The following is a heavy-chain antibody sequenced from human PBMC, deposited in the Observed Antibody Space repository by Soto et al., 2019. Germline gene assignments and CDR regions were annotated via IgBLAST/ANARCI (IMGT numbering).Heavy chain of an antibody. CDR3: ARDGVGGDPFDA. CDR1: GFTVSSKY. D-gene: IGHD2-21*02. V-gene: IGHV3-66*01. J-gene: IGHJ1*01. Sequence: EVQLVESGGGLVQPGGSLRLSCAVSGFTVSSKYMSWVRQAPGKGLEWVSVLYSGGSTFYADSVKGRFTVSRDSSKNTLHRQMNRRRAEDTAVYYCARDGVGGDPFDAWGQGTLVTVSS. CDR2: LYSGGST.